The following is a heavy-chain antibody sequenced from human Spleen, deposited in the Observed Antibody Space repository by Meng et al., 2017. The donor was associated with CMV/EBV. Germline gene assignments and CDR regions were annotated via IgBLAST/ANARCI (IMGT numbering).Heavy chain of an antibody. CDR3: VRGGVVVADKFDH. CDR2: INPNSGGV. V-gene: IGHV1-2*02. Sequence: ASRYTFTGYYVHWVRQAPGQVLEWMGWINPNSGGVSFAEEFQGRVTMTRDTSLTTAYMELKSLRSDDTAKYYCVRGGVVVADKFDHWGRETLVTVSS. CDR1: RYTFTGYY. J-gene: IGHJ4*02. D-gene: IGHD2-2*01.